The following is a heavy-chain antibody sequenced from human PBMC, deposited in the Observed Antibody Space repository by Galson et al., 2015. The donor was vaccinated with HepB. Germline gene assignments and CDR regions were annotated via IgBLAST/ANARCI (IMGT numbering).Heavy chain of an antibody. CDR2: VSYDDTNK. D-gene: IGHD2-8*01. CDR3: ARDLGIQQWMLWGFDY. Sequence: SLRLSCAASGSALRSFAMHWVRQAPGKGLEWVALVSYDDTNKYYADSVKGRFTISRDNSKNTLYLQMNSLRTEDAAVYFCARDLGIQQWMLWGFDYWGLGTLVTVSS. J-gene: IGHJ4*02. CDR1: GSALRSFA. V-gene: IGHV3-30-3*01.